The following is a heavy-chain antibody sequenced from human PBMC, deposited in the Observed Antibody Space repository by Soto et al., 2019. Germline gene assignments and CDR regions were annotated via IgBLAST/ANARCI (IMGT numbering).Heavy chain of an antibody. CDR2: ISCSSSYI. CDR3: ASSYCGGVCYFGDAFDF. J-gene: IGHJ4*01. V-gene: IGHV3-21*01. CDR1: GFTFSSDS. D-gene: IGHD2-21*02. Sequence: GGTLRLSWAASGFTFSSDSKSWGRQAPAKGRAGVSSISCSSSYIYYAASVKGRFTISRDTAKNPLYLQLNRLRAEDTAVYYCASSYCGGVCYFGDAFDFWGHGTMVTVSS.